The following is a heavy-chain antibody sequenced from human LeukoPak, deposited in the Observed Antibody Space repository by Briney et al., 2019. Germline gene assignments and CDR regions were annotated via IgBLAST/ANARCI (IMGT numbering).Heavy chain of an antibody. Sequence: GGSLRLSCAASGFTFSSYAMQWVRQAPGKGREWGAVIYYGGSFTFYEDSVKGGFTISRANSSSTLSLQMNSLRPEDTAAYYCAKDGMTTRPGGYYFDYWGQGTLVTVSS. CDR2: IYYGGSFT. CDR1: GFTFSSYA. J-gene: IGHJ4*02. CDR3: AKDGMTTRPGGYYFDY. V-gene: IGHV3-30*04. D-gene: IGHD6-6*01.